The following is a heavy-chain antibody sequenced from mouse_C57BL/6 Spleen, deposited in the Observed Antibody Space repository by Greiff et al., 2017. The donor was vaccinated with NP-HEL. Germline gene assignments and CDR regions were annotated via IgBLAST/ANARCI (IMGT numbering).Heavy chain of an antibody. V-gene: IGHV1-61*01. CDR2: IYPSDSET. J-gene: IGHJ4*01. D-gene: IGHD1-1*01. CDR1: GYTFTSYW. Sequence: QVQLQQPGAELVRPGSSVKLSCKASGYTFTSYWMGWVKQRPGQGLEWIGNIYPSDSETHYNQKFKDKATLTVDKSSSTAYMQLSSLTSEDSAVYYGARITTVVATRPLYAMDYWGQGTSVTVSS. CDR3: ARITTVVATRPLYAMDY.